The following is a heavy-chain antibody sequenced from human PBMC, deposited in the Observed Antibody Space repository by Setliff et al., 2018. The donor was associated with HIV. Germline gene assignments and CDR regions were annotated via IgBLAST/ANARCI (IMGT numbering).Heavy chain of an antibody. CDR1: GYTFTSYD. V-gene: IGHV1-8*02. Sequence: ASVKVSCKASGYTFTSYDINWVRQATGQGLEWMGWMNPNSGNTGYAQKFQGRVTMTRNTSISTAYMELSSLRSEDTAVYYCARDLLPAAPYYFDYWGQGTLVTVSS. CDR3: ARDLLPAAPYYFDY. J-gene: IGHJ4*02. CDR2: MNPNSGNT. D-gene: IGHD2-2*01.